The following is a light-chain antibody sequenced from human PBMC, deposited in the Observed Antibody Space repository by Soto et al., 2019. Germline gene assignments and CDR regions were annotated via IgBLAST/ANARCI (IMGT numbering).Light chain of an antibody. CDR3: QQAASFPIT. Sequence: DIQITQSPSYVSASVGDRVTITCRASQGIKNWLAWYQQKPGKAPNLLIYTGSVLQSGVPSRFSGSGSGTDFTLTFNSLQPEDFATYYCQQAASFPITFGQGTRLEIK. CDR1: QGIKNW. V-gene: IGKV1-12*01. CDR2: TGS. J-gene: IGKJ5*01.